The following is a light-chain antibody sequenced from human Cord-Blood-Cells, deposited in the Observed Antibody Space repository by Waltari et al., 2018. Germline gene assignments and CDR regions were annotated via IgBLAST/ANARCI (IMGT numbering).Light chain of an antibody. Sequence: EIVMTQSPATLSVSPGERATLSCRASQSVSGDLAWYQQKPGQAPRLLIYSASTRATGIPARFSGSWSGTEFTLTISSLQSEDFAVYYCQQYNNWPLTFGGGTKVEIK. CDR3: QQYNNWPLT. V-gene: IGKV3-15*01. CDR1: QSVSGD. CDR2: SAS. J-gene: IGKJ4*01.